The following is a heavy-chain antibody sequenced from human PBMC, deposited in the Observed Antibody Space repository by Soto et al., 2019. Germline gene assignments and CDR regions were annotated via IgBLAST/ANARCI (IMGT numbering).Heavy chain of an antibody. V-gene: IGHV1-2*02. D-gene: IGHD6-19*01. CDR3: ARVPSQQWLFKYYFDY. Sequence: QVQLVQSGAEVKKPGASVKVSCKASGYTFTGNYIHWVRQAPGQGLEWMGWINPNSGGTYYAQKLQGRVIMTRDTSISTVSMELCRLRSDDTDMYYCARVPSQQWLFKYYFDYWGQGTLVTVAS. CDR1: GYTFTGNY. CDR2: INPNSGGT. J-gene: IGHJ4*02.